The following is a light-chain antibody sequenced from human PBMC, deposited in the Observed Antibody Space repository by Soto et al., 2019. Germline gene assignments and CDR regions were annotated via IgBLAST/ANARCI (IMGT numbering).Light chain of an antibody. CDR1: QGIRND. CDR3: LQDYSYSWT. Sequence: AIHMTQPPSSLSASVGDTVTITCRASQGIRNDLAWFQQKPGKAPKLLIFAASSLQSGVPSRFSGSGSGTDFTLTINTLQPEDFATYYCLQDYSYSWTFGQGTRVEI. V-gene: IGKV1-6*01. J-gene: IGKJ1*01. CDR2: AAS.